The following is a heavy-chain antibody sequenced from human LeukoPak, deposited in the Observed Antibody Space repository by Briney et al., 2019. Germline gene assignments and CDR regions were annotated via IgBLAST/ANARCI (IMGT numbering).Heavy chain of an antibody. CDR1: GFTFSSYS. D-gene: IGHD3-3*02. V-gene: IGHV3-21*01. J-gene: IGHJ6*03. CDR3: ARDFQHFDRYYYYYYMDV. Sequence: PGGSLRLSCAASGFTFSSYSMNWVRQAPGKGLEWVSSISSSSSYIYYADSVKGRFTISRDNAKNSLYLQMNSLRAEDTAVYYCARDFQHFDRYYYYYYMDVWGKGTTVTISS. CDR2: ISSSSSYI.